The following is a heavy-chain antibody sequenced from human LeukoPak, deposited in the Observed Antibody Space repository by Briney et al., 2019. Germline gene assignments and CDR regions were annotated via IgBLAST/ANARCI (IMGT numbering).Heavy chain of an antibody. J-gene: IGHJ6*03. V-gene: IGHV3-23*01. CDR2: FSGNDGST. CDR3: AKMTPRSYHMDV. Sequence: PGGSLRLSCATSGLTFSNYAINWVRQAPGKGLEWVSAFSGNDGSTYYADSVRGRFTISRDNSKHTLYLQMTSLRAEDTAVYYCAKMTPRSYHMDVWGKGTTVTVSS. CDR1: GLTFSNYA.